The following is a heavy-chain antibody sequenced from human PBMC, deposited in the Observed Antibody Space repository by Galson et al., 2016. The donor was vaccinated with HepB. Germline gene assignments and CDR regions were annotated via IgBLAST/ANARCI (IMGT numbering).Heavy chain of an antibody. Sequence: SLRLSCAASGFAFSTFSMNWVRQAPGKGLEWVSFIGGFSSPVYYADSVKGRFTISRDNDRTSLYLQMSSLRDEDTAVYYCARGYYDNSFDYLGQGALVTVSS. CDR3: ARGYYDNSFDY. D-gene: IGHD3-9*01. CDR2: IGGFSSPV. CDR1: GFAFSTFS. J-gene: IGHJ4*02. V-gene: IGHV3-48*02.